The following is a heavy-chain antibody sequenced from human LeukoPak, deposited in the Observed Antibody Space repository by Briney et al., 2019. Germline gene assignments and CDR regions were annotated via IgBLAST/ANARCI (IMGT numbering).Heavy chain of an antibody. J-gene: IGHJ4*02. CDR2: ISGSGGST. Sequence: GGSLRLSCAASGFTFSSHAMSWVRQAPGKGLEWVSAISGSGGSTYYADSVKGRFTISRDNSKNTLYLQMNSLRAEDTAVYYCAKSSYYYDSSGYWYWGQGTLVTVSS. D-gene: IGHD3-22*01. CDR3: AKSSYYYDSSGYWY. V-gene: IGHV3-23*01. CDR1: GFTFSSHA.